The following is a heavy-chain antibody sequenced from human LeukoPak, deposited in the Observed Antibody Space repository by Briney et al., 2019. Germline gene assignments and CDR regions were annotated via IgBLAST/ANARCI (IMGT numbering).Heavy chain of an antibody. CDR1: GFNFDDYA. Sequence: GGSLRLSCVAYGFNFDDYAMHWVRQAPGKGLEWVSGISWKGDKIGYADSVKGRFTISRDNAKKSLYLQMNSPRPEDTALYYCAKSGILQGYYYYYMDVWGKGTTVTIAS. V-gene: IGHV3-9*01. CDR2: ISWKGDKI. CDR3: AKSGILQGYYYYYMDV. J-gene: IGHJ6*03. D-gene: IGHD2-15*01.